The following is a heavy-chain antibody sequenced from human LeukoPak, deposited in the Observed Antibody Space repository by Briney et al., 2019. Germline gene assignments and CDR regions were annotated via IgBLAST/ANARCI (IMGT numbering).Heavy chain of an antibody. Sequence: SETLSLTCTVSGGSISSSSYYWGWIRQPPGKGLEWIGSIYYSGSTYYNPSLKSRVTISVDTSKNQFSLKLSSVTAADTAVYYCAKDLAVSWLPPYYRYFDWLFLDVWGQGTTVTVSS. D-gene: IGHD3-9*01. CDR1: GGSISSSSYY. J-gene: IGHJ6*02. CDR3: AKDLAVSWLPPYYRYFDWLFLDV. CDR2: IYYSGST. V-gene: IGHV4-39*02.